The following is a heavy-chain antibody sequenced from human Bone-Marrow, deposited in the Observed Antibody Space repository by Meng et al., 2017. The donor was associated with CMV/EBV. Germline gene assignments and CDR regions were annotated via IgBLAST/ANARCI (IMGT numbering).Heavy chain of an antibody. D-gene: IGHD3-3*01. Sequence: SETLSLTCAVYGGSFSGYYWSWIRQPPGKGLEWIGEINHSGSTNYNPSLKSRVTISVDTSKNQFSLKLSSVTAADTAVYYCARGGSITIFGVAARTGWFDPWGQGTLVTGSS. CDR2: INHSGST. CDR3: ARGGSITIFGVAARTGWFDP. CDR1: GGSFSGYY. J-gene: IGHJ5*02. V-gene: IGHV4-34*01.